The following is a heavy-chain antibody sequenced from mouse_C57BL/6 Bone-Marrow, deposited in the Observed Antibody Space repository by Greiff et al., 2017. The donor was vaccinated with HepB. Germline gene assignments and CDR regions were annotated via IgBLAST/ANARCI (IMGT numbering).Heavy chain of an antibody. CDR3: ARAYITTVVRWYFDV. Sequence: EVQRVESGAELVKPGASVKLSCTASGFNIKDYYMHWVKQRTEQGLEWIGRIDPEDGETKYAPKFQGKATITADTSSNTAYLQLSSLTSEDTAVYYCARAYITTVVRWYFDVWGTGTTVTVSS. CDR2: IDPEDGET. CDR1: GFNIKDYY. J-gene: IGHJ1*03. D-gene: IGHD1-1*01. V-gene: IGHV14-2*01.